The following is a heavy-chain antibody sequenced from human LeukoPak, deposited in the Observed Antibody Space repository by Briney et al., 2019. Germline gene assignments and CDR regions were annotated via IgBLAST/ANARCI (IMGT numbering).Heavy chain of an antibody. CDR2: IIPIFGIA. V-gene: IGHV1-69*04. CDR3: ARGGDLQALLGKRPYYYYYGMDV. D-gene: IGHD7-27*01. J-gene: IGHJ6*02. Sequence: ASVKVSCKASGGTFSSYAISWVRQAPGQGLEWMGRIIPIFGIANYAQKFQGRVTITADKSTSTAYMELSSLRSEDTAVYYCARGGDLQALLGKRPYYYYYGMDVWGQGTTVTVS. CDR1: GGTFSSYA.